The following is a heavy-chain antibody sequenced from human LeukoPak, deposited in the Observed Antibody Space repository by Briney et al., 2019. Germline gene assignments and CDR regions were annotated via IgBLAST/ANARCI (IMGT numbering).Heavy chain of an antibody. CDR2: FDPEDGET. J-gene: IGHJ4*02. Sequence: GASVTVSCKVSGYTLTELSMHWVRQAPGKGLEWMGGFDPEDGETIYAQKFQGRVTMTEDTSTDTAYMELRSLRSDDTAVYYCAREVITTRGEDYWGQGTLVTVSS. CDR3: AREVITTRGEDY. CDR1: GYTLTELS. V-gene: IGHV1-24*01. D-gene: IGHD3-22*01.